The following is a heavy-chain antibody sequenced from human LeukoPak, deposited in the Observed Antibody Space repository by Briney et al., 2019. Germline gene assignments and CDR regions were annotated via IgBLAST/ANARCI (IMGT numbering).Heavy chain of an antibody. D-gene: IGHD2-15*01. CDR1: GGSISSYY. Sequence: SETLSLTCTVSGGSISSYYWSWIRQPPGKGLEWIGYIYYSGGTNYNPSLKSRVTISVDTSKNQFSLKLSSVTAADTAVYYCARVPRLGYCSGGSCYGLGRYYYYYYMDVWGKGTTVTVSS. V-gene: IGHV4-59*01. CDR3: ARVPRLGYCSGGSCYGLGRYYYYYYMDV. CDR2: IYYSGGT. J-gene: IGHJ6*03.